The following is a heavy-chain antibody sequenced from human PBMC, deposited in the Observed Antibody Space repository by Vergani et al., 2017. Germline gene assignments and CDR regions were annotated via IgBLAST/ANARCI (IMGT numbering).Heavy chain of an antibody. CDR3: ARAYCSGGSCYAYYYYGMDV. J-gene: IGHJ6*02. D-gene: IGHD2-15*01. CDR2: IRPYTGHT. CDR1: RHTFQTYG. Sequence: QVQLVQSGAELKKPGASVSVSCKGSRHTFQTYGISWVRQAPGKGLEWMAWIRPYTGHTIDAQKFQGRVTITADESTSTAYMGLSSLRSEDTAVYYCARAYCSGGSCYAYYYYGMDVWGQGTTVTVSS. V-gene: IGHV1-18*01.